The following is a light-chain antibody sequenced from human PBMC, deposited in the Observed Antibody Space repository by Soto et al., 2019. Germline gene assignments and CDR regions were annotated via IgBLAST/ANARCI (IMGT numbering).Light chain of an antibody. Sequence: QSLLTQPASVSWSPGHLITISCTGTSSDIGTYDYVSWYHQLPGKAPNLMIYEVSNRPSGVSNRFSGSKSGNTASLTISGLQAEDEGDYYCSSYRSRSNLWVFGGGTQLTXL. CDR2: EVS. V-gene: IGLV2-14*01. CDR3: SSYRSRSNLWV. J-gene: IGLJ3*02. CDR1: SSDIGTYDY.